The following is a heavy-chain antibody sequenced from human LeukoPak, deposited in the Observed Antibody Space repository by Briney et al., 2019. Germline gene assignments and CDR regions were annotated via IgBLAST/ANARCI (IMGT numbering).Heavy chain of an antibody. Sequence: PGGSLRLSCVASGFTFNNHNMDWVRQAPGKGLEWISYISGSGDAIFYADSVQGRFTISRDNAKNSVYLQMNSLRAEDTAVYYCARAKRNGFDIWGQGTMVTVSS. J-gene: IGHJ3*02. CDR2: ISGSGDAI. CDR3: ARAKRNGFDI. V-gene: IGHV3-48*01. CDR1: GFTFNNHN.